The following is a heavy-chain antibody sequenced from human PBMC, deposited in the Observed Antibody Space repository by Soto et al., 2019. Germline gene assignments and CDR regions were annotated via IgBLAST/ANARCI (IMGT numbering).Heavy chain of an antibody. V-gene: IGHV4-34*01. CDR2: INHSGST. D-gene: IGHD4-17*01. Sequence: SETLSLTCAVYGGSFSGYYWSWIRQPPGKGLEWIGEINHSGSTNYNPSLKSRVTISVDTSKNQFSLKLSSVTAADTAVYYCARGTTVTTDYYYGMDVWGQGTTVTVSS. J-gene: IGHJ6*02. CDR1: GGSFSGYY. CDR3: ARGTTVTTDYYYGMDV.